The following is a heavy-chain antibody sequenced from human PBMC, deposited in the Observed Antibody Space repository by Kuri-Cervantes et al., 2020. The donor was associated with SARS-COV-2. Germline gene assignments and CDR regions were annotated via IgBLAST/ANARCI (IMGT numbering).Heavy chain of an antibody. J-gene: IGHJ3*02. CDR1: GFTLSSYA. V-gene: IGHV3-30-3*01. CDR3: ARVRALCGGDCYSANDAFDI. CDR2: ISYDGSNK. Sequence: LSLTCAASGFTLSSYAMHWVRQAPGKGLEWVAVISYDGSNKYYADSVKGRFTISRDNSKNTLYLQMNSLSAGDTAVYYCARVRALCGGDCYSANDAFDIWGQGTMVTVSS. D-gene: IGHD2-21*02.